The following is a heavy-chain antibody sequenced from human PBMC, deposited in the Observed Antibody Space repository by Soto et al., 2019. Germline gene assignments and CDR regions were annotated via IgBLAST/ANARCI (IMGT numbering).Heavy chain of an antibody. CDR1: GARGSSNSAA. V-gene: IGHV6-1*01. D-gene: IGHD2-2*01. CDR2: TYYRSKWYN. Sequence: TLSLTCAISGARGSSNSAAWNWIRQSPSRGLEWLGRTYYRSKWYNDYAVSVKSRITINPDTSKNQFSLQLNSVTPEDTAVYYCASGSTPAKKDDAFDIWGQWTMVTVSS. J-gene: IGHJ3*02. CDR3: ASGSTPAKKDDAFDI.